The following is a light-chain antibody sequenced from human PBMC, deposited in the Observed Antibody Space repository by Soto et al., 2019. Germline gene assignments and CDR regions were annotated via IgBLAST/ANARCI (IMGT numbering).Light chain of an antibody. CDR2: GAS. Sequence: EIVLTQSPGTLSLSPGERATLSCRASQSVSSSYLAWYQQKPGQAPRLLIYGASSRATGIPDGFSGSGSGTDFTLTISRLEPEDFAVYYCQQFRNSLLTFGGGTKVEIK. CDR3: QQFRNSLLT. CDR1: QSVSSSY. J-gene: IGKJ4*01. V-gene: IGKV3-20*01.